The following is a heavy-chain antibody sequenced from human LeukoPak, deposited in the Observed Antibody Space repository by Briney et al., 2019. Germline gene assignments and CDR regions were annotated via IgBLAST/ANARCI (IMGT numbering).Heavy chain of an antibody. D-gene: IGHD1-26*01. Sequence: ASVKVSCKASGYTFINGISWVRQAPGQGLEWMGWISAENGNTGYVENLQGRVTMTTDTSSSTVYMELRSLRSEDTAVYYCATGLMGWSYSGSYYPDYWGQGTLVTVSS. CDR1: GYTFING. J-gene: IGHJ4*02. V-gene: IGHV1-18*01. CDR3: ATGLMGWSYSGSYYPDY. CDR2: ISAENGNT.